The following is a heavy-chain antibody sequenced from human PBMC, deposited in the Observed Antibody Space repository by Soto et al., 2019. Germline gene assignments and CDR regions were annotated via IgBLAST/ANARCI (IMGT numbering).Heavy chain of an antibody. CDR1: GYTFTSYD. CDR2: MNPNSGNT. CDR3: ARGRGHDYGDYGRDY. J-gene: IGHJ4*02. V-gene: IGHV1-8*01. D-gene: IGHD4-17*01. Sequence: PAASVKVSCKASGYTFTSYDVNWVRQATGQGLEWMGWMNPNSGNTGYAQKFQGRVTMTRNTSISTAYMELGSLRSEDTAVYYCARGRGHDYGDYGRDYWGQGTLVTVSS.